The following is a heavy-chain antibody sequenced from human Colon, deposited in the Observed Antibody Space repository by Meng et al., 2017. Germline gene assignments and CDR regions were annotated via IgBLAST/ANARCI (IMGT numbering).Heavy chain of an antibody. CDR3: ARDITGDGLVFIDF. V-gene: IGHV1-2*02. CDR2: INAKSGDT. D-gene: IGHD7-27*01. J-gene: IGHJ4*02. CDR1: GYTFSGYN. Sequence: ASVKVSCKASGYTFSGYNIQWVRQAPGQGLEWMGWINAKSGDTNYAQKFQGRVTMTRDTSITTAYMEPRRLRSDDTAMYYCARDITGDGLVFIDFWGQGTLVTVSS.